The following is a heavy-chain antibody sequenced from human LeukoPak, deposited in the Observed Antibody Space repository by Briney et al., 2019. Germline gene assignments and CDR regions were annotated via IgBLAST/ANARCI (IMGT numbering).Heavy chain of an antibody. CDR2: ISYDGSNK. Sequence: PGGSLRLSCAASGFTFSSYGMHWVRRAPGKGLEWVAVISYDGSNKYYADSVKGRFTISRDSSKNTLYLQMNSLRPEDTAMYYCAKEIEPGSSCDDAFDLWGQGTMVTVSS. D-gene: IGHD6-13*01. CDR1: GFTFSSYG. V-gene: IGHV3-30*18. J-gene: IGHJ3*01. CDR3: AKEIEPGSSCDDAFDL.